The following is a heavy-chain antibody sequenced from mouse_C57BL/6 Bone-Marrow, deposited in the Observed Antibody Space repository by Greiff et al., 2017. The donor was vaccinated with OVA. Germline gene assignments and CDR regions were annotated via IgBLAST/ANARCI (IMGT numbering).Heavy chain of an antibody. V-gene: IGHV5-6*01. J-gene: IGHJ3*01. CDR2: ISSGGSYT. CDR3: ARRFYGSSSSWFAY. CDR1: GFTFSSYG. D-gene: IGHD1-1*01. Sequence: VQLKESGGDLVKPGGSLKLSCAASGFTFSSYGMSWVRQTPDKRLEWVATISSGGSYTYYPDSVKGRFTISRDNAKNTLYLQMSSLKSEDTAMYYCARRFYGSSSSWFAYWGQGTLVTVSA.